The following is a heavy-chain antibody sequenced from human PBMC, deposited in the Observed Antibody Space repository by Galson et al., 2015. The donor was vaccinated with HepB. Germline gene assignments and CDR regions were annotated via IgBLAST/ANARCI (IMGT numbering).Heavy chain of an antibody. CDR2: IWYDGSNK. CDR3: SRGPHYYDSSGYYSLFDY. Sequence: SLRLSCAASGFTFSSYGMHWVRQAPGKGLEWVAVIWYDGSNKYYADSVKGRFTISRDNSKNTLYLQMNSLRAEDTAVYYCSRGPHYYDSSGYYSLFDYWGQGTLVTVSS. V-gene: IGHV3-33*08. J-gene: IGHJ4*02. CDR1: GFTFSSYG. D-gene: IGHD3-22*01.